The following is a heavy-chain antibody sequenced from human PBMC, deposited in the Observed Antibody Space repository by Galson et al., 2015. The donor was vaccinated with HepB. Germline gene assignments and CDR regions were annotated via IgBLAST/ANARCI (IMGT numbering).Heavy chain of an antibody. D-gene: IGHD3-10*01. Sequence: SLRLSCAASGFTFDDYTMHWVRQAPGKGLEWVSLISWDGGSTYYADSVKGRFTISRDNSKNSLYLQMNSLRTEDTSLYYCAKGSGSIIYYFDYWGQGTLVTVSS. V-gene: IGHV3-43*01. CDR2: ISWDGGST. CDR3: AKGSGSIIYYFDY. J-gene: IGHJ4*02. CDR1: GFTFDDYT.